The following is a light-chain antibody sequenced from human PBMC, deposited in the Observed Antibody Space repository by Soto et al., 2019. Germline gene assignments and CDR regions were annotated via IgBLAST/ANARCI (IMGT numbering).Light chain of an antibody. CDR1: SGDVGAYDY. Sequence: QSALTQPPSASGSPGQSVTISCTGTSGDVGAYDYVSWYQQHPGKAPKLMIYEVSKRPSGVPDRFSGSKSGDTASLTVSGLQADDEADYYCCSHPGNNHHFVFGTGTKLTVL. CDR3: CSHPGNNHHFV. V-gene: IGLV2-8*01. J-gene: IGLJ1*01. CDR2: EVS.